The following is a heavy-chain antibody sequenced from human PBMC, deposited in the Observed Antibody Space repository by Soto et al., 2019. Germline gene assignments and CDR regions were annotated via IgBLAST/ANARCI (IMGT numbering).Heavy chain of an antibody. V-gene: IGHV1-46*03. CDR2: INPSGGST. CDR1: GYTFTSYY. D-gene: IGHD5-18*01. Sequence: ASVKVSCKASGYTFTSYYMHWVRQAPGQGLEWMGIINPSGGSTSYAQKFQGRVTMTRDTSTSTVYMELSSLRSEDTAVYYCARDAGVDTTLSTFPGYYYMDVWGKGTTVTISS. CDR3: ARDAGVDTTLSTFPGYYYMDV. J-gene: IGHJ6*03.